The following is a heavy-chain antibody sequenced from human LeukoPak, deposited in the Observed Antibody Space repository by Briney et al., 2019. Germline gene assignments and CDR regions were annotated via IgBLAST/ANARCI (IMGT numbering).Heavy chain of an antibody. V-gene: IGHV4-59*01. CDR2: IYYSGST. J-gene: IGHJ6*04. CDR1: GGSISSYY. D-gene: IGHD2-15*01. Sequence: SETLSLTCTVSGGSISSYYWSWIRQPPGKGLEWIGYIYYSGSTNYNPSLKSRVTISVDTSKNQFSLKLSSVTAADTAVYYCARLYCSGGSCYYYGMDVCGKGTTVTVSS. CDR3: ARLYCSGGSCYYYGMDV.